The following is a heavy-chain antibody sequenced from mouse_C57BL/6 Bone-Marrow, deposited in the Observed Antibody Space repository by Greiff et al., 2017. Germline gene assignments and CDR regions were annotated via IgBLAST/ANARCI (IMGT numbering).Heavy chain of an antibody. J-gene: IGHJ3*01. D-gene: IGHD2-1*01. CDR2: IYPGDGDT. Sequence: QVQLQQSGPELVKPGASVKISCKASGYAFSSSWMNWVKQRPGTGLEWIGRIYPGDGDTNYNGMFKGKATLTADKSSSSTYMQLNSLTSEDSAVYFCARSDLLWIFAYWGQGTLVTVSA. CDR3: ARSDLLWIFAY. CDR1: GYAFSSSW. V-gene: IGHV1-82*01.